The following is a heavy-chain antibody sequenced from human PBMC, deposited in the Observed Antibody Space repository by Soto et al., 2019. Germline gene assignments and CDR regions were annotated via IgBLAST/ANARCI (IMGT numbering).Heavy chain of an antibody. J-gene: IGHJ6*02. CDR2: IIPIFGTA. CDR3: ARFLEYCSGGSCYYYYYGMDV. V-gene: IGHV1-69*01. CDR1: GGTFGSYA. Sequence: QVQLVQSGAEVKKPGSSVKVSCKASGGTFGSYAISWVRQAPGQGLEWMGGIIPIFGTANYAQKFQGRVTITEDESTSTAYMELSSLRSEDTAVYYCARFLEYCSGGSCYYYYYGMDVWGQGTTVTVS. D-gene: IGHD2-15*01.